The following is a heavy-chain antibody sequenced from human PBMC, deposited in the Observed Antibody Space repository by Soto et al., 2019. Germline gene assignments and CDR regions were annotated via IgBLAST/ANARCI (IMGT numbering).Heavy chain of an antibody. CDR2: IWSDGSNK. Sequence: QVQLVESGGGVVQPGRSLRLSCAASGFTFSTYGMHWVRQAPGKGPEWVAVIWSDGSNKYYADSVKGRFTISRDNSENSLHLQMNSLRVEDTAVYYCARDLRKGRYFDYWGQGTLVTVSS. CDR1: GFTFSTYG. V-gene: IGHV3-33*01. CDR3: ARDLRKGRYFDY. J-gene: IGHJ4*02.